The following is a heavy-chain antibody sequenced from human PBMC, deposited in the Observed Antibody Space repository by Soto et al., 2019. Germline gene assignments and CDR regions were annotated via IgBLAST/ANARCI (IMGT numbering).Heavy chain of an antibody. J-gene: IGHJ4*02. V-gene: IGHV1-2*04. D-gene: IGHD5-12*01. CDR3: ARVLGDGYPSTLKYYFDY. Sequence: ASVKVSCKASGYTFTGYYMHWVRQAPGQGLEWKGWINPNSGGTNYAQKFQGWVTMTRDTSISTAYMELSRLRSDDTAVYYCARVLGDGYPSTLKYYFDYWGQGTLVTVSS. CDR2: INPNSGGT. CDR1: GYTFTGYY.